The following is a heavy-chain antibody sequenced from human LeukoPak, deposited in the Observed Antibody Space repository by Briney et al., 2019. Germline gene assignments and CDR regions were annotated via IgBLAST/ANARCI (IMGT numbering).Heavy chain of an antibody. J-gene: IGHJ4*02. CDR1: GFTVSSNY. CDR2: IYSGGST. CDR3: ATGDKRDYFDY. V-gene: IGHV3-53*01. Sequence: GGSLRLSCAVSGFTVSSNYMSWVRQAPGKGLEWVSVIYSGGSTSYADSVKGRSTISRDSSKNTLYLQMNSLRAEDTAVYYCATGDKRDYFDYWGQGTLVTVSS. D-gene: IGHD1-14*01.